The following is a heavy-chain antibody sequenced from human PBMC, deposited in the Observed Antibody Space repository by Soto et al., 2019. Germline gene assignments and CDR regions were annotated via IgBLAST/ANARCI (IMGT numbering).Heavy chain of an antibody. CDR3: AKSAYGSGSYYIDY. Sequence: GGSLRLSCAASGFTFDDYTMHWVRQAPGKGLEWVSLISWDGGSTYYADSVKGRFTITRDNSKNSLYLQMNSLRTEDPALSYCAKSAYGSGSYYIDYWGQGTLVTVSS. J-gene: IGHJ4*02. D-gene: IGHD3-10*01. CDR2: ISWDGGST. CDR1: GFTFDDYT. V-gene: IGHV3-43*01.